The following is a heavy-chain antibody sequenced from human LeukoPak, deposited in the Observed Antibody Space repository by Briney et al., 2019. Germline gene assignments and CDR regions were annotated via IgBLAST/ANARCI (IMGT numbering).Heavy chain of an antibody. CDR2: ISAYNGNT. D-gene: IGHD3-10*01. J-gene: IGHJ3*02. CDR1: GYTFTSYG. Sequence: ASVNVSCKASGYTFTSYGISWVRQAPGQGLEWMGWISAYNGNTNYAQKLQGRVTMTTDTSTSTAYMELRSLRSDDTAVYYCARSLWFGELQDAFDIWGQGTMVTVSS. CDR3: ARSLWFGELQDAFDI. V-gene: IGHV1-18*01.